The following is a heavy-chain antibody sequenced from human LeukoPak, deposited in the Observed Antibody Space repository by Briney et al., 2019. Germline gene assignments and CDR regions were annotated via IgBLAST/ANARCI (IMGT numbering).Heavy chain of an antibody. J-gene: IGHJ6*02. CDR1: GFTFRIYW. V-gene: IGHV3-7*04. CDR2: IKHDGSEK. Sequence: GGSLRLSCEASGFTFRIYWMSWVRQAPGKGLEWVANIKHDGSEKYYVDSVKGRFTISRDNAKNSLYLQMNSLRADDTAVYYCARDYFYPMDVWGQRTTVTVSS. CDR3: ARDYFYPMDV.